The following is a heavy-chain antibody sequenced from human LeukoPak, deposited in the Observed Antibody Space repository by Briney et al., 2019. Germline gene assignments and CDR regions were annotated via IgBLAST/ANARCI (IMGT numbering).Heavy chain of an antibody. CDR3: ARRAYSSSWSYFDY. J-gene: IGHJ4*02. CDR1: GYRFTSCW. D-gene: IGHD6-13*01. V-gene: IGHV5-51*01. CDR2: IYPGDSDA. Sequence: GGALKISCKGSGYRFTSCWIGWVRQMPGKGLEWMGIIYPGDSDARYSPSFQGQVTISVDKSPSTAFLQWSSLKASDTAMYFCARRAYSSSWSYFDYWGQGTLVTVSS.